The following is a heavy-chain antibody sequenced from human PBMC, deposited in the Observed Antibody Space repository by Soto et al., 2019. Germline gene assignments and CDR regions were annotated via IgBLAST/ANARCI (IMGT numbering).Heavy chain of an antibody. D-gene: IGHD2-2*01. J-gene: IGHJ6*02. CDR2: ISYDGSNK. CDR3: ARGEDIVVVPAAPDV. Sequence: GGSLRLSCAASGFTFSSYAMHWVRQAPGKGLEWVAVISYDGSNKYYADSVKGRFTISRDNSKNTLYLQMNSLRAEDTAVYYCARGEDIVVVPAAPDVWGQGTTVTVSS. V-gene: IGHV3-30-3*01. CDR1: GFTFSSYA.